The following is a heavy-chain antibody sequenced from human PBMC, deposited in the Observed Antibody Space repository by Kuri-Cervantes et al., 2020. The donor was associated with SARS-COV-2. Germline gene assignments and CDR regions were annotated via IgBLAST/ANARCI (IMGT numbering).Heavy chain of an antibody. CDR2: IYYSGST. CDR3: ARRGYSGYDRAYFDY. CDR1: GGSISSYY. D-gene: IGHD5-12*01. Sequence: SETLSLTCAVSGGSISSYYWSWIRQPPGKGLEWIGYIYYSGSTSYNPSLQSRVTISVDTSKHQFSLKLSSVTAADTAVYYCARRGYSGYDRAYFDYWGQGTLVTVSS. J-gene: IGHJ4*02. V-gene: IGHV4-59*08.